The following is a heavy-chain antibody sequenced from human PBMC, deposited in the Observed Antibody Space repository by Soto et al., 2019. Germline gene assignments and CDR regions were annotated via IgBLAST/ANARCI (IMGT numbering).Heavy chain of an antibody. CDR2: ISGSGGST. J-gene: IGHJ4*02. V-gene: IGHV3-23*01. CDR1: GFTFSSYA. CDR3: ASLMDIVVVVAAND. Sequence: GGSLRLSCAASGFTFSSYAMSWVRQAPGKGLEWVSAISGSGGSTYYADSVKGRFTISRDNSKNTLYLQMNSLRAEDTAVYYCASLMDIVVVVAANDWGQGTLVTVSS. D-gene: IGHD2-15*01.